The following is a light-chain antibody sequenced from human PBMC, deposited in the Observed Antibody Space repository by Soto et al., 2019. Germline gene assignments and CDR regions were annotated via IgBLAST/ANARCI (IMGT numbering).Light chain of an antibody. Sequence: QSVLTQPPSASGTPGQRVTISCSGSSSNIGSNTVNWYQQLPGTAPKLLIYSNNQRPSGVPDRFSGSKSGTSASLAISGLQSEDEADYYRGAWDDSLNGHVVFGGGTQLTVL. CDR3: GAWDDSLNGHVV. CDR1: SSNIGSNT. J-gene: IGLJ2*01. V-gene: IGLV1-44*01. CDR2: SNN.